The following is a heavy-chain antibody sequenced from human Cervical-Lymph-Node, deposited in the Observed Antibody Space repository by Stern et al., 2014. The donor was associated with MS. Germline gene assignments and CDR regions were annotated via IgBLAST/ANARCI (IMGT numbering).Heavy chain of an antibody. J-gene: IGHJ4*02. CDR1: GFTFSNAW. CDR3: ATELIAATGPYY. D-gene: IGHD6-13*01. V-gene: IGHV3-15*01. Sequence: EVHLVESGGGLVKPGGSLRLSCAASGFTFSNAWMTWVRQAPGKGLEWVGRIKSNAGGTTDYAASVKGRFTISRYDSKNTLYLQMNSLKTEDTAVYYCATELIAATGPYYWGQGTLVTVSS. CDR2: IKSNAGGTT.